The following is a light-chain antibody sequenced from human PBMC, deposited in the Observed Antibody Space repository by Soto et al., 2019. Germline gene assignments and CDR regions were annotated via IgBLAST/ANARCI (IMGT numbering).Light chain of an antibody. V-gene: IGKV1-5*01. CDR1: QSISGC. CDR2: DAS. CDR3: QQYNSYWT. Sequence: DIQMTQSPATLSTSVGDRFTSTCRASQSISGCLAWYQQKPGKAPNLLINDASSLESGVASWFSGSGCRTEFTLIISSLQPDDFATYYYQQYNSYWTFGQGTKVDIK. J-gene: IGKJ1*01.